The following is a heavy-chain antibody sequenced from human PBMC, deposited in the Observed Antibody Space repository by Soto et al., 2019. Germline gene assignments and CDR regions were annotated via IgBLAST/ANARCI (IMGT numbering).Heavy chain of an antibody. Sequence: QVQLVESGGGVVQPGRSLRLSCAASGFTFSSSGMHWVRQAPGKGLEWVAVIWYDGSNKYYADSVKGRFTISRDNYKNTLYLQMNSLRAEDTAVYYCARDLGRGYSYEAVDYWGQGTLVTVSS. J-gene: IGHJ4*02. D-gene: IGHD5-18*01. CDR1: GFTFSSSG. V-gene: IGHV3-33*01. CDR2: IWYDGSNK. CDR3: ARDLGRGYSYEAVDY.